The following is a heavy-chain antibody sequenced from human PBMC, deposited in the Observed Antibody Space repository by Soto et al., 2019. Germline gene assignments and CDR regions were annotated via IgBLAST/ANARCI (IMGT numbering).Heavy chain of an antibody. J-gene: IGHJ3*02. CDR2: ISYDGSNK. D-gene: IGHD7-27*01. CDR1: GFTFSFYG. CDR3: AKDLGHGGRGAFDI. Sequence: QVQLVESGGGVVQPGRSLRLSCAASGFTFSFYGMHWVRQAPGKGLEWVAVISYDGSNKYYADSVKGRFTISRDNFKNTLYLQMNSLRAEDTAVYYCAKDLGHGGRGAFDIWGQGTMVTVSS. V-gene: IGHV3-30*18.